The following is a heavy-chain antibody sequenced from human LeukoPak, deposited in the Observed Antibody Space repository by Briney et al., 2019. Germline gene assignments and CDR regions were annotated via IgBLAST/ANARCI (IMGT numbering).Heavy chain of an antibody. CDR3: ARGLCTNGVCYDGFDY. CDR1: GFTFSSYA. CDR2: ISGSGGGT. V-gene: IGHV3-23*01. Sequence: GGSLRLSCAASGFTFSSYAMTWVRQAPGKGLEWVSAISGSGGGTYYVDSVKGRFTISRDNSKNTLYLQMNSLRAEDTAVYYCARGLCTNGVCYDGFDYWGQGTLVTVSS. J-gene: IGHJ4*02. D-gene: IGHD2-8*01.